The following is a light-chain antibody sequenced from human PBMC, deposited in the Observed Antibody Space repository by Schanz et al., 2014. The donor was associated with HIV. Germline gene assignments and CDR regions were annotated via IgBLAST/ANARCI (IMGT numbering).Light chain of an antibody. CDR3: QHYGDSRGT. J-gene: IGKJ4*01. V-gene: IGKV3-20*01. CDR2: GAS. CDR1: QSVKSNF. Sequence: EIVLTQSPGTLSLSPGERGTLSCRASQSVKSNFIGWYQQKPGQAPRLLIFGASNRATGIPDRFSGGVSGTDFTLTISRLEPEDFAVYYCQHYGDSRGTFGGGTKVEIK.